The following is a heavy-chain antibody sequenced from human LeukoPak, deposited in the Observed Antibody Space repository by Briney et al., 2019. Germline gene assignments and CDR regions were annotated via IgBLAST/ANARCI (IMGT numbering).Heavy chain of an antibody. CDR3: ARDIVLMVRSRSEFDY. CDR2: INPNSGGT. D-gene: IGHD2-8*01. V-gene: IGHV1-2*06. J-gene: IGHJ4*02. Sequence: ASVKVSCKASGYTFTGYYMHWVRQAPGQGLEWMGRINPNSGGTNYAQKFQGRVTMTRDTSISTAYMELSRLRSDDTAVYYCARDIVLMVRSRSEFDYWGQGTLVTVSS. CDR1: GYTFTGYY.